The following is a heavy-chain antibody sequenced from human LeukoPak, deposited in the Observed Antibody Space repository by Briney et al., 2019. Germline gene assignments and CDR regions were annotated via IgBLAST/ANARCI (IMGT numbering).Heavy chain of an antibody. CDR2: IYSGGST. J-gene: IGHJ6*03. V-gene: IGHV3-53*01. CDR3: ARVSIPSRYYYYYMDV. Sequence: GGSLRLSCAASGFTVSSNYMSWVRQAPGKGLVWVSVIYSGGSTYYADSVMGRFTNSRDNSKNTLYLQMNSLRAEDTAVYYCARVSIPSRYYYYYMDVWGKGTTVTVSS. D-gene: IGHD6-6*01. CDR1: GFTVSSNY.